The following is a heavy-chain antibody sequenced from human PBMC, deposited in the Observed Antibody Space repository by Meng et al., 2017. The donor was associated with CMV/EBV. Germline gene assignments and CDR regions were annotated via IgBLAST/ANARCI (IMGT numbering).Heavy chain of an antibody. V-gene: IGHV6-1*01. CDR3: ARGDRTIFGVVIAYGMDV. D-gene: IGHD3-3*01. CDR2: TYYRSKWYN. Sequence: LRLSCAISGDSVSSNSAAWNWIRQSPSRGLEWLGRTYYRSKWYNDYAVSVKSRITINPDTSKNQFSLQLNSVTPEDTAVYYCARGDRTIFGVVIAYGMDVWGQGTTVTVSS. J-gene: IGHJ6*02. CDR1: GDSVSSNSAA.